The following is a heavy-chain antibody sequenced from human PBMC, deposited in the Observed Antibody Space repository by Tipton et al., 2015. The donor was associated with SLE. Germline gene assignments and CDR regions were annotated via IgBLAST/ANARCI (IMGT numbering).Heavy chain of an antibody. V-gene: IGHV4-4*02. Sequence: TLSLTCAVSGDSISSSNWWSWVRQPPGKGLEWIGEIYQSARPKYNPSLKSRITISVDKSKNQFSLRLSSVTAADTAVYYCARYYYDSSGLQSFDYWGQGTRVTVSS. CDR1: GDSISSSNW. D-gene: IGHD3-22*01. J-gene: IGHJ4*02. CDR3: ARYYYDSSGLQSFDY. CDR2: IYQSARP.